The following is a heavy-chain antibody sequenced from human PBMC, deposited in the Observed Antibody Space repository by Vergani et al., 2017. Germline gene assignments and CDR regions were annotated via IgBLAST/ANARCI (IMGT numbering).Heavy chain of an antibody. D-gene: IGHD6-19*01. Sequence: EVQLVESGGGLVQPGGSLRLSCAASGFTFSSYEMNWVRQAPGKGLEWVSYISSSGSTIYYAYSVKGRFTISRDNAKNSLYLQMNSLRAEDTAVYYCARLGPGIAVAGPEFDYWGQGTLVTVSS. CDR3: ARLGPGIAVAGPEFDY. J-gene: IGHJ4*02. CDR1: GFTFSSYE. V-gene: IGHV3-48*03. CDR2: ISSSGSTI.